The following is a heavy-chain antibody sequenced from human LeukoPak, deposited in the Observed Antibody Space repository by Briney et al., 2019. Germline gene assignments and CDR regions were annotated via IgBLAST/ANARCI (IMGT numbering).Heavy chain of an antibody. D-gene: IGHD2-2*01. CDR1: GYTFTSYG. J-gene: IGHJ4*02. Sequence: ASVKVSCKASGYTFTSYGISWVRQAPGQGLEWMGWISAYNGNTNYAQKLQGRVTMTTDTSTSTAYMELRSLRSDDTAVHYCAREVVVPAASHSGQYDYWGQGTLVTVSS. CDR2: ISAYNGNT. V-gene: IGHV1-18*01. CDR3: AREVVVPAASHSGQYDY.